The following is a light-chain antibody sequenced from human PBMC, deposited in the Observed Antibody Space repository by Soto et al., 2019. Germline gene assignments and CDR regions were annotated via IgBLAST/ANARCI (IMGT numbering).Light chain of an antibody. Sequence: DIQMTQSPSSLSVSVGDRVTITCRASESIANYLNWYQQKPGKAPNLLIYAASDLQSGVPSRFSGSGSGTDFTLTISSLQTEDFATYLCQQSYISPYTFGQGTKLDI. CDR1: ESIANY. J-gene: IGKJ2*01. CDR3: QQSYISPYT. V-gene: IGKV1-39*01. CDR2: AAS.